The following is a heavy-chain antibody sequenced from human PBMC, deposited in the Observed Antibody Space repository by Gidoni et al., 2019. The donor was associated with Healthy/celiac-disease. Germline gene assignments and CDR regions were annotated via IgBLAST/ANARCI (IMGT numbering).Heavy chain of an antibody. J-gene: IGHJ2*01. CDR2: IIPIFGTA. CDR1: GGTFSSYA. CDR3: AGTPYYDSSGYYYPYWYFDL. D-gene: IGHD3-22*01. Sequence: QVQLVQSGAEVKKPGSSVKVSCKASGGTFSSYAISWVRQAPGQGLEWMGGIIPIFGTANYAQKFQGRVTITADKSTSTAYMELSSLRSEDTAVYYCAGTPYYDSSGYYYPYWYFDLWGRGTLVTVSS. V-gene: IGHV1-69*06.